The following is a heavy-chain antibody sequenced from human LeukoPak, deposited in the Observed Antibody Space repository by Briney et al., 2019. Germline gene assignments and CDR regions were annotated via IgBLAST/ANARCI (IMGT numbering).Heavy chain of an antibody. D-gene: IGHD3-22*01. CDR2: INTNSGGT. CDR3: ARAYYYDRSGSTRWFDP. V-gene: IGHV1-2*02. CDR1: GYTFTAYY. J-gene: IGHJ5*02. Sequence: ASVKVSCKASGYTFTAYYMHWVRQAPGQGLEWMGWINTNSGGTNYAQKFQGRVTMTRDTSINTAYMELSRLRSDDTAVYYCARAYYYDRSGSTRWFDPWGQGTLVTVSS.